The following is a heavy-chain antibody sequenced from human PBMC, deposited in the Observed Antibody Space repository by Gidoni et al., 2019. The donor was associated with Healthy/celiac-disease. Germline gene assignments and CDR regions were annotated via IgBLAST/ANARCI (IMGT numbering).Heavy chain of an antibody. D-gene: IGHD3-16*01. J-gene: IGHJ4*02. Sequence: EVQLVESGGGLVQPGGSLRLSCAASGFTFSSYWMSWVRQAPGKGLEWVANIKQDGSEKYYVDSVKGRFTISRDNAKNSLYLQMNSLRAEDTAVYYCARERYDYVWGSYATDYWGQGTLVTVSS. CDR3: ARERYDYVWGSYATDY. CDR2: IKQDGSEK. V-gene: IGHV3-7*01. CDR1: GFTFSSYW.